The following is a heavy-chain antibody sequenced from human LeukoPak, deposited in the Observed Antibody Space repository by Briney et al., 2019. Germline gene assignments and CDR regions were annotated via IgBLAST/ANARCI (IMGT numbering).Heavy chain of an antibody. CDR3: AKDEGIRCGGDCPFDY. D-gene: IGHD2-21*02. J-gene: IGHJ4*02. CDR2: ISGSGGST. Sequence: PGGSLRLSCAASGFNFSNYAMSWVRQSPGKGLEWVSAISGSGGSTYYADSVKGRFTISRDNSKNTVYLQMNSLRPEDTAVYYCAKDEGIRCGGDCPFDYWGQGTQVTVSS. V-gene: IGHV3-23*01. CDR1: GFNFSNYA.